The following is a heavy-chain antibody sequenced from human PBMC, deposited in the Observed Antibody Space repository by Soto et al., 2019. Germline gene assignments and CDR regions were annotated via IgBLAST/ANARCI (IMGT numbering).Heavy chain of an antibody. CDR2: IYYTGRT. CDR3: ARVSLTPSYYYYGMDV. CDR1: GGSISSYF. V-gene: IGHV4-59*01. J-gene: IGHJ6*02. Sequence: SETLSLTCSVSGGSISSYFWSWIRQPPGEALEWIGYIYYTGRTKYNPSLESRLTISVDTSKNQFSLKLNSVTAADTAMYYCARVSLTPSYYYYGMDVWGQGTTVTVSS.